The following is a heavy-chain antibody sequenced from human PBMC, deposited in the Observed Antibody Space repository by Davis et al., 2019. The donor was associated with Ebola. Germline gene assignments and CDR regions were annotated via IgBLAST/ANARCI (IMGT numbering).Heavy chain of an antibody. D-gene: IGHD1-1*01. J-gene: IGHJ4*02. Sequence: GESLKISCAASGFTFSNHAMHWVRQAPGKGLEWVAVTSHNERERFYGESVQGRFTISRDNSENVLYLQMDSLRPDDTAIYFCARALHDEVLDYWGQGNLVAVSS. CDR3: ARALHDEVLDY. V-gene: IGHV3-30*04. CDR1: GFTFSNHA. CDR2: TSHNERER.